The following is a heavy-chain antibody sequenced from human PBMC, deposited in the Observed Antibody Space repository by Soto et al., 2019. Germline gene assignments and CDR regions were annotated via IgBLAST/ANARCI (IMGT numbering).Heavy chain of an antibody. V-gene: IGHV4-34*01. D-gene: IGHD3-22*01. CDR3: STRAYDTNGYYRFDP. CDR1: GGSFSGHS. CDR2: INHSGRV. J-gene: IGHJ5*01. Sequence: PSETLSLTCAVYGGSFSGHSWTWIRQSPGKGLEWIGDINHSGRVNYSPSLKSRVTISLDTSKNQFSLTLSAVTAADTAMYYCSTRAYDTNGYYRFDPGGQGTLVTVSS.